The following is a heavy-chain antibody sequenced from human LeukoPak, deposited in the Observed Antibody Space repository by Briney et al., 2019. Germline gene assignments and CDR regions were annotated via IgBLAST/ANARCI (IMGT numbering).Heavy chain of an antibody. D-gene: IGHD2-15*01. Sequence: PGGSLRLSCAASGFTFSSYGMHWVRQAPGKGLEWVAVIWYDGSNKYYADSVKGRFTISRDNSKNTLYLQMNSLRAEDTAVYYCAKDSKRGYCSGGSCYFDYWGQGTLFTVSS. CDR3: AKDSKRGYCSGGSCYFDY. CDR2: IWYDGSNK. V-gene: IGHV3-33*06. J-gene: IGHJ4*02. CDR1: GFTFSSYG.